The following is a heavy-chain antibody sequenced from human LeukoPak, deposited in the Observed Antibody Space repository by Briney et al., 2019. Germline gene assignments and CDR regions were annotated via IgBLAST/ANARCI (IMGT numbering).Heavy chain of an antibody. D-gene: IGHD2-2*01. V-gene: IGHV3-53*01. J-gene: IGHJ5*02. CDR2: IYSSGDT. CDR1: GFTVSSNF. Sequence: PGGSLRLSCAASGFTVSSNFMSWVRQAPGKGLEWVSVIYSSGDTYYADSVKGRFTISRDNSKNTLYLQMNSLRAEDTAVYYCARDRGGVVGWFDPWGQGTLVTVSS. CDR3: ARDRGGVVGWFDP.